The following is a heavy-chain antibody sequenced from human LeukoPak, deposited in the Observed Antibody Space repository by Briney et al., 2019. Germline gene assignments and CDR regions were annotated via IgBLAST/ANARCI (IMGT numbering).Heavy chain of an antibody. V-gene: IGHV4-59*01. Sequence: SETLSLTCTVSGGSISSYYWSWIRQPPGKGLEWIGYIYYSGSTNYNPSLKSRVTISVDTSKNQFSLKLSSVTAAHTAVYYCARNDYVVAFDIWGQGTMVTVSS. CDR1: GGSISSYY. CDR3: ARNDYVVAFDI. D-gene: IGHD3-16*01. CDR2: IYYSGST. J-gene: IGHJ3*02.